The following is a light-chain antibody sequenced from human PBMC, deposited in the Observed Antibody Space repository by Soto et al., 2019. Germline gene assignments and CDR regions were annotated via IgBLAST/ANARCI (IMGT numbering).Light chain of an antibody. V-gene: IGLV2-8*01. CDR1: SSDVGGYNY. CDR3: CSYTGSNNRV. Sequence: QSALTQPPSASGSPGQSVTISCIGTSSDVGGYNYVSWYQQHPGKAPKLMIYEVTERPSGVPDRFSGSKSGNTASLTVSGLQAEDEADYYCCSYTGSNNRVFGGGIKLTVL. J-gene: IGLJ3*02. CDR2: EVT.